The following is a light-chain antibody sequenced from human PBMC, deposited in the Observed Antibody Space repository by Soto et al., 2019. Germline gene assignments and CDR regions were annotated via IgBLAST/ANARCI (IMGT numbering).Light chain of an antibody. Sequence: EIVLTQSPGTLSMSPGERATLSCRASQAVRSDFLAWYHHKPGQAPRLVIYGASTRATGIPERFSGSGSVTDFTLTISRLEPEDFAVYYCQQGGGSLWTFGQGTKVEIK. CDR2: GAS. J-gene: IGKJ1*01. CDR3: QQGGGSLWT. CDR1: QAVRSDF. V-gene: IGKV3-20*01.